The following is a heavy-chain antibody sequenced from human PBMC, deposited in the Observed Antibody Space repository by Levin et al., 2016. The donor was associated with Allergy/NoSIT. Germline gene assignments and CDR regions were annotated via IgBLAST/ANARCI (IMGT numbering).Heavy chain of an antibody. CDR1: GFTFSSYG. J-gene: IGHJ4*02. V-gene: IGHV3-48*01. D-gene: IGHD2-21*02. CDR3: VKGIYCGGDCYHPNFDY. Sequence: GESLKISCAASGFTFSSYGMNWVRQPPGKGLEWVSYISSTSKSIYYADSVKGRFTISRDNAKNSLYLQMSSLRAEDTAVYYCVKGIYCGGDCYHPNFDYWGQGTLVTVSS. CDR2: ISSTSKSI.